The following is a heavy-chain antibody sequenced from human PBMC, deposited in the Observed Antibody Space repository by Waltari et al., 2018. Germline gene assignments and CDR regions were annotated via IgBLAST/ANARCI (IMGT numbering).Heavy chain of an antibody. CDR2: INSDGSST. CDR1: GFTFSSYW. CDR3: AREFGFTVPAN. D-gene: IGHD2-2*01. Sequence: EVQLVESGGGLVQPGGSLRLSCAASGFTFSSYWMHWVRQAPGKGLGWVSRINSDGSSTSYADSVKGRFTISRDNAKNTLYLQMNSLRAEDTVVYYCAREFGFTVPANWGQGTLVTVSS. V-gene: IGHV3-74*01. J-gene: IGHJ4*02.